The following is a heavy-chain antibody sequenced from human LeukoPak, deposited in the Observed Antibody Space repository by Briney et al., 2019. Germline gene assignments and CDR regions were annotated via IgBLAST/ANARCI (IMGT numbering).Heavy chain of an antibody. CDR3: ARWGGYYDSSGYYPDAFDI. V-gene: IGHV1-46*01. CDR1: GYTFTSYY. J-gene: IGHJ3*02. Sequence: ASVKVSCKASGYTFTSYYMHWVRQAPGQGLEWMGIINPSGGSTSYAQKFQGRVTITRDTSASTAYMELSSLRSEDTAVYYCARWGGYYDSSGYYPDAFDIWGQGTMVTVSS. D-gene: IGHD3-22*01. CDR2: INPSGGST.